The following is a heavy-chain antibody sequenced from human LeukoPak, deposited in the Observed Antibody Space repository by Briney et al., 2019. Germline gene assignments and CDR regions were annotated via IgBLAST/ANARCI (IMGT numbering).Heavy chain of an antibody. CDR2: INAANGNT. D-gene: IGHD4/OR15-4a*01. Sequence: ASVKVSCKASGYTFTNYSMHWVRQAPGQRLEWMGWINAANGNTEYSQKFQGRVTITRDTSASTAYMELSSLRSEDTAVYYCARPKTFGANPGWYFDLWGRGTLVTVSS. CDR3: ARPKTFGANPGWYFDL. V-gene: IGHV1-3*01. CDR1: GYTFTNYS. J-gene: IGHJ2*01.